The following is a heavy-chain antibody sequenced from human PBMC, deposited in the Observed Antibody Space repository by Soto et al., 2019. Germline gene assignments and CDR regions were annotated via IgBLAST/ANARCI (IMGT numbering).Heavy chain of an antibody. Sequence: QVQLVESGGGVVQPGGSLRLSCTTSGFTFNTYGMHWVRQAPGKGLALVAIIWYDGSNKYYADSVKGRFTISRDNSRNTLYLQMNSLRAEDTALYYCARADCTGAYCYSWPFNYGVDVWGQGTTVTVSS. CDR2: IWYDGSNK. V-gene: IGHV3-33*08. J-gene: IGHJ6*02. CDR1: GFTFNTYG. CDR3: ARADCTGAYCYSWPFNYGVDV. D-gene: IGHD2-15*01.